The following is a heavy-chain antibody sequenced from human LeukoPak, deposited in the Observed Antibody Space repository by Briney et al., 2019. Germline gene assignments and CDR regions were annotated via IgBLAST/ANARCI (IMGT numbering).Heavy chain of an antibody. CDR1: GYPFSAHF. Sequence: GSVKVSCKASGYPFSAHFLNWVRQAPGQGLEWMGNIDTTTGNPRYAQDFTGRFVFSLDTSVSTAYLQITSLKADDTAAYYCVRGTPTPGTDYWGQGTQVTVSS. V-gene: IGHV7-4-1*02. J-gene: IGHJ4*02. D-gene: IGHD3-10*01. CDR3: VRGTPTPGTDY. CDR2: IDTTTGNP.